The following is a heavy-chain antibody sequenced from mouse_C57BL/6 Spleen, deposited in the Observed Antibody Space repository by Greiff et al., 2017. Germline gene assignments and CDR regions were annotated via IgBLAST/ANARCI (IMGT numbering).Heavy chain of an antibody. CDR2: IDPRSGNT. Sequence: QVQLQQSGAELVRPGASVKLSCKASGYTFTSYGISWVKQRTGQGLEWIGEIDPRSGNTNYNEKFKGKATLTADKSSSTAYMELRSLTSEDSAVYFCARGDANVAMAYWGQGTLVTVSA. J-gene: IGHJ3*01. CDR1: GYTFTSYG. V-gene: IGHV1-81*01. CDR3: ARGDANVAMAY.